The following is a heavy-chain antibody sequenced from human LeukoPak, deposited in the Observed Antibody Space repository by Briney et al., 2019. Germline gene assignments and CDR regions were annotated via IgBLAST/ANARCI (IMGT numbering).Heavy chain of an antibody. CDR3: ARSELDSDGTFWFDP. D-gene: IGHD3-16*01. Sequence: GGSLRLSCAASGFTFSSYWMSWVRRAPGKGLEWVANIKQDGSEKYYVDSVKGRFTISRDNAKNSLYLQMNSLRAEDPAVYYCARSELDSDGTFWFDPWGQGTLVTVSS. J-gene: IGHJ5*02. CDR2: IKQDGSEK. V-gene: IGHV3-7*01. CDR1: GFTFSSYW.